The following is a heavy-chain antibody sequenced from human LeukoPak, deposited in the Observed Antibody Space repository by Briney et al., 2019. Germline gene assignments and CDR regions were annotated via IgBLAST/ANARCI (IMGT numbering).Heavy chain of an antibody. D-gene: IGHD6-6*01. CDR1: GFTFSSYA. CDR3: AKAGSLDIAARQNY. CDR2: ISGSGGGT. J-gene: IGHJ4*02. V-gene: IGHV3-23*01. Sequence: GGSLRLSCAASGFTFSSYAMSWVRQAPGKGLGWVSTISGSGGGTFYADSVKGRFTISRDNSKNTLYLQMNSLRAEDTAVYYCAKAGSLDIAARQNYWGQGTLVTVSS.